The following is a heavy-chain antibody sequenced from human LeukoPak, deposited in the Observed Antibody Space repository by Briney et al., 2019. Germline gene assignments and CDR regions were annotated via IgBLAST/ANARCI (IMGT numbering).Heavy chain of an antibody. CDR2: ISNDGSNK. D-gene: IGHD2-15*01. V-gene: IGHV3-30*18. CDR3: AKDEGHCSGGSCYRQDY. Sequence: GGSLRLSSAASGFTFSSYGMHWVRQAPGKGLEWVAVISNDGSNKYYAESVKGRFTISRDNSKNTLYLQMNSLRAEDTAVYYCAKDEGHCSGGSCYRQDYWGQGTLVTVSS. J-gene: IGHJ4*02. CDR1: GFTFSSYG.